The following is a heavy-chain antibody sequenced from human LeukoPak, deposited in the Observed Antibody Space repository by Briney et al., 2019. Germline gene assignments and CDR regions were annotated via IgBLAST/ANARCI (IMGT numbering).Heavy chain of an antibody. CDR1: GFTVSSNY. D-gene: IGHD5-12*01. CDR3: ARGFSGYDAPCDY. CDR2: IYSGGST. J-gene: IGHJ4*02. Sequence: GSLRLSCAASGFTVSSNYMSWVCQAPGKGLEWVSVIYSGGSTYYADSVKGRFTISRDNSKNTLYLQMNSLRAEDTAVYYCARGFSGYDAPCDYWGQGTLVTVSS. V-gene: IGHV3-53*01.